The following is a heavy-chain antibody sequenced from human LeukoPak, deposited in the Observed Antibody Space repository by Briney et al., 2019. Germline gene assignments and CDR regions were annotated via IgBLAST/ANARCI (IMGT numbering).Heavy chain of an antibody. CDR2: ISAYNGNT. Sequence: ASVKVSCKASGYTFTSKGTTWVRQAPGQGLEWMGWISAYNGNTNYAQKLQGRVTMTTDTSTSTAYMELRSLRSDDTAVYYCVRSGYCYGGTCHSGAFDIWGQGTVVTVSS. CDR3: VRSGYCYGGTCHSGAFDI. V-gene: IGHV1-18*01. D-gene: IGHD2-15*01. CDR1: GYTFTSKG. J-gene: IGHJ3*02.